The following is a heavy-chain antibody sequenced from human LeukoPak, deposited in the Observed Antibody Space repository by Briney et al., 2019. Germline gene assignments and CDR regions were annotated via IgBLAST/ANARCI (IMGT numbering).Heavy chain of an antibody. Sequence: SETLSLTCTVSGGSISSYFLGWIRQPPGKGLEWIGYMYYSGSTNYNPSLKSRATISVDTSKNQFSLKLSSVTAADTAVYYCETAEYGERADYWGRGTLVTVSS. CDR2: MYYSGST. D-gene: IGHD4-17*01. J-gene: IGHJ4*02. CDR1: GGSISSYF. CDR3: ETAEYGERADY. V-gene: IGHV4-59*01.